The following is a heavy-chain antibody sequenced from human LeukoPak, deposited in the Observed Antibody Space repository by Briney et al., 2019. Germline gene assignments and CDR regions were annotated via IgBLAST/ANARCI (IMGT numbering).Heavy chain of an antibody. CDR1: GYTFTGYY. V-gene: IGHV1-2*02. CDR3: AREGTHRYSSSSLALNY. J-gene: IGHJ4*02. D-gene: IGHD6-6*01. CDR2: INPNSGGT. Sequence: GASVKVSCKASGYTFTGYYMHWVRQAPGQGLEWMGWINPNSGGTNYAQKFQGRVTMTRDTSISTAYMELSRLRSDDTAVYYCAREGTHRYSSSSLALNYWGQGTLVTVSS.